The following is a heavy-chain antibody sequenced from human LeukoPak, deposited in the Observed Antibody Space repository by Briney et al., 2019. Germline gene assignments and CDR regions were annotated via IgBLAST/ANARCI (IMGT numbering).Heavy chain of an antibody. Sequence: GASVKVSCKASGYSFTTHDINWARQSTGQGLEWMGWMNPNSGNTGYAQNFQGRVTMSRNTSISTAYMELSSLRSDDTAVYWCARSNRYSSGNWYFDLWGRGTLVTVSS. CDR2: MNPNSGNT. V-gene: IGHV1-8*01. CDR3: ARSNRYSSGNWYFDL. CDR1: GYSFTTHD. D-gene: IGHD5-18*01. J-gene: IGHJ2*01.